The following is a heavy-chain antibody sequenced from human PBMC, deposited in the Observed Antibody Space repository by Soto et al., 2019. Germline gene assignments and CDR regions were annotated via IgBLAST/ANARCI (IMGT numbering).Heavy chain of an antibody. D-gene: IGHD6-13*01. J-gene: IGHJ4*02. CDR2: ISHNGGT. V-gene: IGHV4-34*01. Sequence: QVQLQQWGTGLLKPSDTLSVTCAVYCGSFSDYYWALIRQPPGKGLEWIGEISHNGGTNCNPSHKSRVTISVDPSKNHLSLTLSSVTAADTAVYYCVRGRKGYSSSWYVDWGQGTLVIVSS. CDR3: VRGRKGYSSSWYVD. CDR1: CGSFSDYY.